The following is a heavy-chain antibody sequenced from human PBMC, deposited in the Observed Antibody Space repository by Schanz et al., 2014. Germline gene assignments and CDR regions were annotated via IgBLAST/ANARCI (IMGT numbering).Heavy chain of an antibody. J-gene: IGHJ4*02. CDR3: ARDRLAAQGIDS. Sequence: QVQLQESGPGLVKPSQTLSLTCTVSGGSISSGSYYWSWIRQPAGKGLEWIGRIYTSGSTNYNPSLKSRVTISVDPSKNQFPRNLSSVTAADTAVYYCARDRLAAQGIDSWGQGTLVTVSS. CDR2: IYTSGST. V-gene: IGHV4-61*02. D-gene: IGHD6-6*01. CDR1: GGSISSGSYY.